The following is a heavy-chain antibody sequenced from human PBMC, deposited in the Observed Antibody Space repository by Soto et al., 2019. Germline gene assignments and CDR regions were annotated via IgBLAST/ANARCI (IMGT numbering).Heavy chain of an antibody. CDR2: MNPNSGNT. CDR3: ASLDSYYDILTGAPDAFDI. CDR1: GYTFTSYD. V-gene: IGHV1-8*01. J-gene: IGHJ3*02. Sequence: ASVKVSCKASGYTFTSYDINWVRQATGQGLEWMGWMNPNSGNTGYAQKFQGRVTMTRNTSISTAYMELSSLRSEDTAVYYCASLDSYYDILTGAPDAFDIWGQGTMGTV. D-gene: IGHD3-9*01.